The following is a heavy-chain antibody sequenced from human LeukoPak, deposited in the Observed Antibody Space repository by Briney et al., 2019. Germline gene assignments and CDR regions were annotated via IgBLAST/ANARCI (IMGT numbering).Heavy chain of an antibody. CDR2: ISAYNGNT. CDR1: GYTFTSYG. CDR3: ARDWVVVQPYIMDV. D-gene: IGHD2-2*01. V-gene: IGHV1-18*01. J-gene: IGHJ6*02. Sequence: ASVKLSCKASGYTFTSYGISWVRQAPGQGLEWIGWISAYNGNTNYAQKLQGRVTMTPDTSTSTAYMELRRLRSDDTAVYYCARDWVVVQPYIMDVWGQGTTVTVS.